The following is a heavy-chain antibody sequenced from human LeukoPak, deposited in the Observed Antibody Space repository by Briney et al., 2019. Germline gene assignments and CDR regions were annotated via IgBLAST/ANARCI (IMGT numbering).Heavy chain of an antibody. J-gene: IGHJ3*02. CDR3: AKDVASRPYAFDI. Sequence: GGSLRLSCAASGFTFDDYAMHWVRRAPGKGLEWVSGISWNSGSIGYADSVKGRFTISRDNAKNSLYLQMNSLRAEDTALYYCAKDVASRPYAFDIWGQGTMVTVSS. V-gene: IGHV3-9*01. CDR1: GFTFDDYA. CDR2: ISWNSGSI. D-gene: IGHD3-3*02.